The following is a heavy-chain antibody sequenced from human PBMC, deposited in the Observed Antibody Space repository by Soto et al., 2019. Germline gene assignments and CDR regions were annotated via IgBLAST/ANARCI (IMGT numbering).Heavy chain of an antibody. Sequence: VQLVESGGGVVQPGRSLRLSCAASGFTFSSYAMHWVRQAPGKGLEWVAVISYDGSNKYYADSVKGRFTISRDNSKNTLYLQMNSLRAEDTAVYYCARDRSPDYDLADYWGQGTLVTVSS. CDR2: ISYDGSNK. V-gene: IGHV3-30-3*01. D-gene: IGHD3-3*01. CDR1: GFTFSSYA. CDR3: ARDRSPDYDLADY. J-gene: IGHJ4*02.